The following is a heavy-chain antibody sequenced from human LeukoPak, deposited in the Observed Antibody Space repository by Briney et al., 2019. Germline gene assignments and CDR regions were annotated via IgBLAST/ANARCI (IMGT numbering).Heavy chain of an antibody. CDR1: GFTFSSYG. J-gene: IGHJ4*02. D-gene: IGHD6-19*01. CDR3: AKEDRWGYGSGWYGHTDY. V-gene: IGHV3-30*18. Sequence: GGPLRLSCAASGFTFSSYGMHWVRQAPGKGLEGVAVISYDGSNKYYADSVKGLFTISRDNSKSTLYLQMNSLRAEDTAVYYCAKEDRWGYGSGWYGHTDYWGQGTLVTVSS. CDR2: ISYDGSNK.